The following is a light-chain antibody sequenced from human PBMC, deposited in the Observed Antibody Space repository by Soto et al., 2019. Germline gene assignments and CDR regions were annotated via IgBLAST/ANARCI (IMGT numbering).Light chain of an antibody. CDR2: GNN. CDR3: QSYDYSLSGFWV. Sequence: QSVVTQPPSVSGAPGQGVTISCTGSSSNIGAGYDVHWYQHLPGTAPKLLIYGNNNRPSGVPDRFSGSRSGTSASLAITGLQAEDEADYYCQSYDYSLSGFWVFGGGTKLTVL. V-gene: IGLV1-40*01. CDR1: SSNIGAGYD. J-gene: IGLJ3*02.